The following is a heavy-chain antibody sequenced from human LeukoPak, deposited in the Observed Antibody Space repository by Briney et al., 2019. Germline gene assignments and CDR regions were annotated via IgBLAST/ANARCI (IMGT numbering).Heavy chain of an antibody. J-gene: IGHJ6*02. V-gene: IGHV1-2*04. D-gene: IGHD4-17*01. CDR2: INPNSGGT. Sequence: ASVKVSCKASGYTFTGYYMHWVRQAPGQGLEWMGWINPNSGGTNYAQKFQGWVTMTRDTSISTAYMELSRLRSDDTAVYYCARDFYGDYVGYYYGMDVWGQGTTVTVSS. CDR3: ARDFYGDYVGYYYGMDV. CDR1: GYTFTGYY.